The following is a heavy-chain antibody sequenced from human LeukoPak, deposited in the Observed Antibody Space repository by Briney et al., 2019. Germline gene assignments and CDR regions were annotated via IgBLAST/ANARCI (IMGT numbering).Heavy chain of an antibody. CDR2: IDPSDSYT. J-gene: IGHJ4*02. Sequence: GEFLKISCKGSGYSFTSYWISWVRQMPGKGLEWMGRIDPSDSYTNYSPSFQGHVTISADKSISTAYLQWSSLKASDTAMYYCAVDGDAYSSGWFYPDYWGQGTLVTVSS. CDR3: AVDGDAYSSGWFYPDY. D-gene: IGHD6-19*01. V-gene: IGHV5-10-1*01. CDR1: GYSFTSYW.